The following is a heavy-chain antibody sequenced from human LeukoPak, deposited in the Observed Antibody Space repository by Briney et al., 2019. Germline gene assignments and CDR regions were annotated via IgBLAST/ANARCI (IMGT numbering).Heavy chain of an antibody. J-gene: IGHJ4*02. CDR1: GFTFSSYA. CDR2: ISGSGGST. D-gene: IGHD2-2*01. Sequence: GGPLRLSCVASGFTFSSYAMSWVRQAPGKGLEWVSAISGSGGSTYYADSVKGRFTISRDNSKNTLYLQMNSLRAEDTAVYYCAKKISTRTRGYFDYWGQGTLVTVSS. V-gene: IGHV3-23*01. CDR3: AKKISTRTRGYFDY.